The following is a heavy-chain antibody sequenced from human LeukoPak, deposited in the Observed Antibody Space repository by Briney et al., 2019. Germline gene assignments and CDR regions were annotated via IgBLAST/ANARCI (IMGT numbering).Heavy chain of an antibody. J-gene: IGHJ6*04. D-gene: IGHD6-13*01. V-gene: IGHV1-2*04. CDR2: INPNSGGT. Sequence: ASVKVSCKASGYTFTGYYMHWVRQAPGQGLEWMGWINPNSGGTNYAQKFKGWVTMTRDTSISTAYMELSRLRSDDTAVYYCARGPYIAAAGTTYYYYGMDVWGKGTTVTVSS. CDR3: ARGPYIAAAGTTYYYYGMDV. CDR1: GYTFTGYY.